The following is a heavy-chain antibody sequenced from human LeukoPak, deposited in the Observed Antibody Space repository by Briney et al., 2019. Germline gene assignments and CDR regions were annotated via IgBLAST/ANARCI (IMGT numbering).Heavy chain of an antibody. CDR2: MNPNSGNT. D-gene: IGHD6-13*01. CDR3: ASLDRHSSSWYNYYYGMDV. V-gene: IGHV1-8*01. J-gene: IGHJ6*02. Sequence: ASVTVSCKASGYTFTSYDINWVRQATGQGLEWMGWMNPNSGNTGYAQKFQGRVTMTRNTSISTAYMELSSLRSEDTAVYYCASLDRHSSSWYNYYYGMDVWGQGTTVTVSS. CDR1: GYTFTSYD.